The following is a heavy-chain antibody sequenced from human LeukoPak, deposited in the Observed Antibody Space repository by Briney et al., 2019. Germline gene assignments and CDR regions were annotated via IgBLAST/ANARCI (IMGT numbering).Heavy chain of an antibody. Sequence: SETLSLTCTVSGGSISSGGYDWSWIRQHPGKGLEWIGDIYYSGSTYYNPSLKSRVTISVDTSKNQFSLKLSSVTAADTAVYYCARRGPLAAAGTSFDYWGQGTLVTVSS. CDR1: GGSISSGGYD. V-gene: IGHV4-31*03. CDR2: IYYSGST. CDR3: ARRGPLAAAGTSFDY. J-gene: IGHJ4*02. D-gene: IGHD6-13*01.